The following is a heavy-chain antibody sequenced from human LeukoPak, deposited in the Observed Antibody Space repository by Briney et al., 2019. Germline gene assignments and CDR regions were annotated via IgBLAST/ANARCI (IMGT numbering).Heavy chain of an antibody. CDR1: GGTFSSDS. Sequence: GASVKVSCKASGGTFSSDSISWVRQAPGQGLEWMGRIIPILGIANYAQKFQGRVTITADKSTSTAYMELSSLRSEDTAVYYCARARRGAENYGMDVWGQGTTVTVSS. V-gene: IGHV1-69*04. D-gene: IGHD1-14*01. CDR2: IIPILGIA. J-gene: IGHJ6*02. CDR3: ARARRGAENYGMDV.